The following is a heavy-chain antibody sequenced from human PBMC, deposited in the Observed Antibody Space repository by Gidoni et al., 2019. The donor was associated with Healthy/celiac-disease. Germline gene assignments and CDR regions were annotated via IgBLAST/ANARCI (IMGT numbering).Heavy chain of an antibody. CDR2: ISSSSSTI. CDR3: ARDGYYDFWSGTPDGMDV. V-gene: IGHV3-48*02. J-gene: IGHJ6*02. Sequence: APGKGLEWVSYISSSSSTIYYADSVKGRFTISRENAKNSLYLQMNSLRDEDTAVYYCARDGYYDFWSGTPDGMDVWGQGTTVTVSS. D-gene: IGHD3-3*01.